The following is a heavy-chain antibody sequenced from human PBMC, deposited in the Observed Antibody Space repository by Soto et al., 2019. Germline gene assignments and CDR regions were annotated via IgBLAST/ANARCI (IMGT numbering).Heavy chain of an antibody. CDR2: IYSGGST. CDR1: GFTVSSNY. V-gene: IGHV3-53*01. Sequence: GGSLRLSCAASGFTVSSNYITWVRQAPGKGLEWVSVIYSGGSTYYADSVKGRFTISRDNSKNTLYLQMNSLRAEDTAVYYCARGPNDGGYYDSGGQDAFDIWGQGTMVTVSS. J-gene: IGHJ3*02. CDR3: ARGPNDGGYYDSGGQDAFDI. D-gene: IGHD3-22*01.